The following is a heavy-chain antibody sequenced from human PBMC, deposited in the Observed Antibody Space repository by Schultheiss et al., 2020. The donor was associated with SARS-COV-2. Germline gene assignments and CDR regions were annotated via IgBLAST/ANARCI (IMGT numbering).Heavy chain of an antibody. CDR2: IYTSGST. D-gene: IGHD6-19*01. CDR1: GGSISSGSYY. V-gene: IGHV4-61*02. CDR3: ARVRAYASGGGGFDY. J-gene: IGHJ4*02. Sequence: SQTLSLTCTVSGGSISSGSYYWSWIRQPAGKGLEWIGRIYTSGSTNYNPSLKSRVTISVDTSKNQFSLKLSSVTAADTAVYYCARVRAYASGGGGFDYWGQGTLVTVSS.